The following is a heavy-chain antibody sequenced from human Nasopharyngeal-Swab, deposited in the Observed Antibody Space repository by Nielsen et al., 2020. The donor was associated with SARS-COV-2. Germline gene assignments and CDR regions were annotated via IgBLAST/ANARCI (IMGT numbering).Heavy chain of an antibody. D-gene: IGHD1-14*01. Sequence: GESLKISCAASGFTFTNAWMGWVRQAPGKGLEWVGRIKGKSDGGTTDYAAPVKGRFSISRDDSRNTIYVQMNTLQTEDTAVYYCTPDRGITERPLFDFWGQGTLVTVSS. CDR3: TPDRGITERPLFDF. CDR2: IKGKSDGGTT. V-gene: IGHV3-15*01. CDR1: GFTFTNAW. J-gene: IGHJ4*02.